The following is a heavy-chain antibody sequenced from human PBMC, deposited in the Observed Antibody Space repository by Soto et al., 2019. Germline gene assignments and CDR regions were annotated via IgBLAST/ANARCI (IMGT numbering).Heavy chain of an antibody. J-gene: IGHJ6*03. CDR2: INPSGGST. CDR3: ARDLQKGCSGGSCDAGYYYYYYMDV. Sequence: GASVKVSCKASGYTFTSYYMHWVRQAPGQGLEWKGIINPSGGSTSYAQKFQGRVTMTRDTSTSTVYMELSSLRSEDTAVYYCARDLQKGCSGGSCDAGYYYYYYMDVWGKGTTVTVSS. V-gene: IGHV1-46*03. CDR1: GYTFTSYY. D-gene: IGHD2-15*01.